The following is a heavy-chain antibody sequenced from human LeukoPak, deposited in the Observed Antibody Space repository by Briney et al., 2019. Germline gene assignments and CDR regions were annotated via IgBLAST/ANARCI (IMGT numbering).Heavy chain of an antibody. D-gene: IGHD3-10*01. Sequence: GGSLRLSCAASGLTVSSNSMSWVRQAPGKGLEWVSFIYSGGSTYYADSVKGRFTISRDNSKNTLYLQMNSLRAEDTAVYYCAKKSNNYYGSGSLDYWGQGTLVTVSS. CDR2: IYSGGST. CDR3: AKKSNNYYGSGSLDY. V-gene: IGHV3-53*05. J-gene: IGHJ4*02. CDR1: GLTVSSNS.